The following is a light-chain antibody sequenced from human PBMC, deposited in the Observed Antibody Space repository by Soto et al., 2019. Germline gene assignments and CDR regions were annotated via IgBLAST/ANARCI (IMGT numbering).Light chain of an antibody. J-gene: IGKJ1*01. Sequence: IQMTQSASTLSASLGDRVTLTCRASQSISSWLAWYQQKPGKAPKLLIYDASSLESGVPSRFSGGGSGTEFTLTISSLQPDDFATYYCQQYNSYWTFGQGTKVDIK. CDR1: QSISSW. V-gene: IGKV1-5*01. CDR2: DAS. CDR3: QQYNSYWT.